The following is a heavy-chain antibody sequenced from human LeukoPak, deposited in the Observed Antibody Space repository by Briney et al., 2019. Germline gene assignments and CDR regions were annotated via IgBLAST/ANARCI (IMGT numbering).Heavy chain of an antibody. J-gene: IGHJ4*02. CDR1: GFTFSTFS. CDR3: ARDSRQWLVGYYFDY. Sequence: GGSLRLSCAASGFTFSTFSMHWVRQAPGKGLEWVSSISSSSSYIYYADSVKGRFTISRDNAKNSLYLQMNSLRAEDTAVYYCARDSRQWLVGYYFDYWGQGTLVTVSS. CDR2: ISSSSSYI. D-gene: IGHD6-19*01. V-gene: IGHV3-21*01.